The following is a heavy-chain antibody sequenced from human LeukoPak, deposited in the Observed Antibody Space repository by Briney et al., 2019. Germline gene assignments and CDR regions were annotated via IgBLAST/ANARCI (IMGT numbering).Heavy chain of an antibody. CDR1: GGTFSSYA. D-gene: IGHD1-14*01. Sequence: ASVKVSCKASGGTFSSYAISWVRQAPGQVLEGMGGIIPIFGTANYAQKFQGRVTITADESTSTAYMELSSLRSEDTAVYYCARAGPRYLYYFDYWGQGTLVTVSS. V-gene: IGHV1-69*13. J-gene: IGHJ4*02. CDR2: IIPIFGTA. CDR3: ARAGPRYLYYFDY.